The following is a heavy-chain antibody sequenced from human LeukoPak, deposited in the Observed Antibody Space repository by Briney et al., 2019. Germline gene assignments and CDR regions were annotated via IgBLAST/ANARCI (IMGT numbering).Heavy chain of an antibody. V-gene: IGHV4-4*02. CDR2: IYHSGST. D-gene: IGHD3-3*01. Sequence: PSETLSLTCAVSGGSISSSNWWSWVRQPPGKGLEWIGEIYHSGSTNYNPSLKSRVTISVDKSKNQFSLKLSSVTAADTAVYYCARARRVHTWRYYGMDVWGQGTTVTVSS. J-gene: IGHJ6*02. CDR3: ARARRVHTWRYYGMDV. CDR1: GGSISSSNW.